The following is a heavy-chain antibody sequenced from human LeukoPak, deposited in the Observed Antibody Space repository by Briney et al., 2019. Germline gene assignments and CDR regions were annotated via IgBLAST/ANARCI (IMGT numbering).Heavy chain of an antibody. D-gene: IGHD1-20*01. J-gene: IGHJ4*02. Sequence: GGSLRLSCAASGFTFSSYAMHWVRQAPGKGLEWVAVISYDGSNKYYADSVKDRFTISRDNSKNTLYLQMNSLRAEDTAVYYCARVGNWNDVGYWGQGTLVTVSS. CDR2: ISYDGSNK. V-gene: IGHV3-30-3*01. CDR1: GFTFSSYA. CDR3: ARVGNWNDVGY.